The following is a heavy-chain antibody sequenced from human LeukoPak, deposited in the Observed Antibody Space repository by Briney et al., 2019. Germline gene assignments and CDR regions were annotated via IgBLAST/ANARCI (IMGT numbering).Heavy chain of an antibody. CDR1: CGPLRSGGLY. D-gene: IGHD1-26*01. V-gene: IGHV4-31*03. CDR3: ARGADAYSGSYVESRYYFDY. Sequence: LQTLSPTCPVPCGPLRSGGLYWSWIRQPPGKGLEWTGDIFLKGSTYYNPSLKSRVTISVDTSKNQFSLKLSSVTAADTAVYYCARGADAYSGSYVESRYYFDYWGQGTLVTVSS. CDR2: IFLKGST. J-gene: IGHJ4*02.